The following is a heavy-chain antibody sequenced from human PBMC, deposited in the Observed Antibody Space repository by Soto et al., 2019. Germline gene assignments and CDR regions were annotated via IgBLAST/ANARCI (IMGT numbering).Heavy chain of an antibody. J-gene: IGHJ4*02. CDR2: IIPMFGTA. D-gene: IGHD5-18*01. CDR1: GGTFSTYA. CDR3: ASGIQLWLRQINNGYSV. V-gene: IGHV1-69*12. Sequence: QVQLVQSGAEVKKPESSVKVSCKAPGGTFSTYAISWVRQAPGQGLEWMGGIIPMFGTANYAQRFQDRVTITADESTNTVYMELSSLRSEDTAVYFCASGIQLWLRQINNGYSVWGQGTLVTVSS.